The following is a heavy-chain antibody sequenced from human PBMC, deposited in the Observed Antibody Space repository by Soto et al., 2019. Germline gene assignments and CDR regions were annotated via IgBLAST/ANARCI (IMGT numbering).Heavy chain of an antibody. Sequence: QLQLQESGPGLVKPSETLSLTCTVSGGSISSSSYYWGWVRQPPGKGLEWIGSIHYSGSTYYNPSLRSRLTISVDTSKNQYSLRLSSVTAADTAVYYCARLLVAPTPFDYWGQGTLVTVSS. CDR1: GGSISSSSYY. V-gene: IGHV4-39*01. CDR3: ARLLVAPTPFDY. D-gene: IGHD5-12*01. CDR2: IHYSGST. J-gene: IGHJ4*02.